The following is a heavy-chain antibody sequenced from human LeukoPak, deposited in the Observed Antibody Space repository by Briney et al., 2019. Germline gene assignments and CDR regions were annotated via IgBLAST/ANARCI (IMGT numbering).Heavy chain of an antibody. J-gene: IGHJ4*02. Sequence: SETLPLTCTVSGGSISSGGYYWSWIRQHPGKGLEWIGYIYYSGSTYYNPSLKSRVTISVDTSKNQFSLKLSSVTAADTAVYYCARGEKAYYDSSGYYGNYFDYWGQGTLVTVSS. V-gene: IGHV4-31*03. CDR1: GGSISSGGYY. D-gene: IGHD3-22*01. CDR2: IYYSGST. CDR3: ARGEKAYYDSSGYYGNYFDY.